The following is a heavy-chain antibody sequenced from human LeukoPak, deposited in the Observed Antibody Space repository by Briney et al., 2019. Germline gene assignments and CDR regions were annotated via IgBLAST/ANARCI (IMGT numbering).Heavy chain of an antibody. V-gene: IGHV3-30*03. CDR1: GFTFINYG. CDR2: ISNDGTNK. J-gene: IGHJ6*02. CDR3: ARDKSGYGMDV. D-gene: IGHD1-26*01. Sequence: QPGRSLRLSCAASGFTFINYGMHWVRQAPGKGLEWVAVISNDGTNKYYEDSVKGRFTISRDDSKNMLYLQMSSLTVEDTAVFYCARDKSGYGMDVWGQGTTVTVSS.